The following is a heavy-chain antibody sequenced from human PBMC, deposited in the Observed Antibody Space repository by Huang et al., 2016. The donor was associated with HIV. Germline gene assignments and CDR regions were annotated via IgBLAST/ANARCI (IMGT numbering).Heavy chain of an antibody. Sequence: QVQLQQWGARLLKPSETLSLTCAVYGGSLSGSYWSWIRQPPGKGLEWIGEIKHSGSTNYNPSLKSRVTISVDTSQNQFSLRLSSVTAADTAVYYCAEGSGYDYWGQGTLVTVST. CDR3: AEGSGYDY. D-gene: IGHD3-22*01. CDR1: GGSLSGSY. V-gene: IGHV4-34*01. CDR2: IKHSGST. J-gene: IGHJ4*02.